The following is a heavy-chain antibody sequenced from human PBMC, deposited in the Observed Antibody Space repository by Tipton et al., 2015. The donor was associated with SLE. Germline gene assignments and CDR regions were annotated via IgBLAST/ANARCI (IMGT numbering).Heavy chain of an antibody. CDR2: IKQDGSET. Sequence: GSLRLSCAASGFTFSTYWMTWVRQAPGKGLEWVANIKQDGSETYYGDSVKGRFTISRDNARNSLYLHMNNVRSEDTAVYYCSRDPRDGNDYWGQGTLVTVSS. CDR3: SRDPRDGNDY. CDR1: GFTFSTYW. V-gene: IGHV3-7*01. J-gene: IGHJ4*02.